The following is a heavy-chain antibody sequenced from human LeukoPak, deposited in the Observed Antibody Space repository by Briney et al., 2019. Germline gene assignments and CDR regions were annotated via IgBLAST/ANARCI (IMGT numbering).Heavy chain of an antibody. V-gene: IGHV1-18*01. Sequence: GASVTLSCKASGYTFTSYGISWVRHAPGQGLEWIGWISAYNGNTNYAQKLQGRVTMTTDTSTSTAYMELRSLRSDDTAVYYCARDLVVGATPGYDYWGQGTLVTVSS. CDR1: GYTFTSYG. J-gene: IGHJ4*02. CDR3: ARDLVVGATPGYDY. CDR2: ISAYNGNT. D-gene: IGHD1-26*01.